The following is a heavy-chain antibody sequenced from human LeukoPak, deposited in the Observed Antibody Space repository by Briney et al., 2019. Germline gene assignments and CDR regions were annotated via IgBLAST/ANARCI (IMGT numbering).Heavy chain of an antibody. Sequence: KASETLSLTCTVSGGSISSYYWSWIRQPPGKGLEWIGYIYYSGYTNYNPSLKSRVTISVDTSKNQFSLKLSSVTAADTAVYYCARGRKWLVESYFDYWGQGTLVTVSS. J-gene: IGHJ4*02. CDR3: ARGRKWLVESYFDY. CDR1: GGSISSYY. CDR2: IYYSGYT. V-gene: IGHV4-59*12. D-gene: IGHD6-19*01.